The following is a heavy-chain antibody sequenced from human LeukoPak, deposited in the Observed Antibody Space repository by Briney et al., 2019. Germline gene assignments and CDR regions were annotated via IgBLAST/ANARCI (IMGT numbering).Heavy chain of an antibody. Sequence: SETLSLTCTVSGGSIRNFYCSWVRQPPGKGLGWIGYIYSRGSTNHNPSLKSRVTISVDTSKNRCTLKLRSATAEDTAVYYCARGKSRGSDIDYWGQGTLVTASS. CDR1: GGSIRNFY. V-gene: IGHV4-59*08. D-gene: IGHD2-15*01. CDR2: IYSRGST. J-gene: IGHJ4*02. CDR3: ARGKSRGSDIDY.